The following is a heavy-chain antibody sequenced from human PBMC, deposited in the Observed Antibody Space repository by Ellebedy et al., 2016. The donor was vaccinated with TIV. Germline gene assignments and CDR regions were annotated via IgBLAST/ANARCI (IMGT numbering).Heavy chain of an antibody. CDR1: GFTFRTYA. CDR2: ISGRDTGT. Sequence: PGGSLRLSCAASGFTFRTYAMSWVRQAPGRGLEWVAAISGRDTGTYHADSVKGRFTISRDNSKNTLYLQMNSLRVEDTAVYYCAKSRLGSCSGAICYKLDYWGQGTLVAVSS. D-gene: IGHD2-15*01. J-gene: IGHJ4*02. V-gene: IGHV3-23*01. CDR3: AKSRLGSCSGAICYKLDY.